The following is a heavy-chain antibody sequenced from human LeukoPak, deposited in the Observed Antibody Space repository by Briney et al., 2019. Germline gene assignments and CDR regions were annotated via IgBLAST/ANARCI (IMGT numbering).Heavy chain of an antibody. J-gene: IGHJ4*02. CDR2: ISSSGSNI. Sequence: PGGSLRLSCAASGFTFSSYTMNWVRQAPGKGLEWVSSISSSGSNIYYADSVKGRFTISRDNAKNLLYLQMNSLRAEDTAVYYSAREGFPDAYDYWGQGTRVTVS. V-gene: IGHV3-21*01. CDR1: GFTFSSYT. CDR3: AREGFPDAYDY. D-gene: IGHD1-14*01.